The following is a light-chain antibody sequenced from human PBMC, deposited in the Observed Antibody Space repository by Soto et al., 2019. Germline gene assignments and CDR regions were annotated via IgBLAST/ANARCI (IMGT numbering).Light chain of an antibody. CDR3: QQSYSPPPWA. Sequence: DIQMTQSPSSLSATVGDRVTITCRASQSISFYLNWYQQKPGKAPNLLIYATSSLQSGVPSRFSGSGPGTDFNLTISSLQPEDFATYYCQQSYSPPPWAFGQGTKVDIK. CDR1: QSISFY. CDR2: ATS. J-gene: IGKJ1*01. V-gene: IGKV1-39*01.